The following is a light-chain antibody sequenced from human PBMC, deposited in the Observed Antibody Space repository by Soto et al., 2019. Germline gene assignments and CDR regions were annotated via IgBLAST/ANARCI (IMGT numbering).Light chain of an antibody. J-gene: IGKJ1*01. Sequence: DIQLTQSPATLSASVGDRVTITCRASQNMNTRLGWYQQNPGKAPKFLISRASILESGVPSSFSGSGSGTEFILTISSLQPDDVATYYCQQYNSYSWTFGQGTKVEIK. CDR2: RAS. V-gene: IGKV1-5*03. CDR1: QNMNTR. CDR3: QQYNSYSWT.